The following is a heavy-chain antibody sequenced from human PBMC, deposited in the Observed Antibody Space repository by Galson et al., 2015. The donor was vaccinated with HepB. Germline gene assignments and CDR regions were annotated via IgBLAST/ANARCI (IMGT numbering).Heavy chain of an antibody. Sequence: SLRLSCAASGFTFSSYGMHWVRQAPGKGLEWVAFIRYDGSNKYYADSVKGRFTISRDNSKNTLYLQMNSLRAEDTAVYYCAKEGQISQCYYDSSGYYEENYYYGMDVWGQGTTVTVS. CDR1: GFTFSSYG. CDR3: AKEGQISQCYYDSSGYYEENYYYGMDV. D-gene: IGHD3-22*01. V-gene: IGHV3-30*02. CDR2: IRYDGSNK. J-gene: IGHJ6*02.